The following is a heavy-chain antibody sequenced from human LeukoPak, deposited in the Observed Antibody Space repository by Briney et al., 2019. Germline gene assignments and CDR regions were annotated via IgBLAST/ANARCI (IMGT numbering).Heavy chain of an antibody. Sequence: SETLSLTCTVSGGSISSYYRSWIRQPPGKGLEWIGYIYYSGSTNYNPSLKSRVTISVDTSKNQFSLKLSSVTAADTAVYYCARHASNPKYYFDYWGQGTLVTVSS. CDR2: IYYSGST. CDR3: ARHASNPKYYFDY. V-gene: IGHV4-59*08. D-gene: IGHD4-11*01. CDR1: GGSISSYY. J-gene: IGHJ4*02.